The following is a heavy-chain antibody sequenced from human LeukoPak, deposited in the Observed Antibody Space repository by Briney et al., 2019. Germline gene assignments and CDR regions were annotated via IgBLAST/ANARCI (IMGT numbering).Heavy chain of an antibody. CDR2: IKKDGSEK. CDR3: TRVGYIDEGIDY. Sequence: GGSLRVSCATSGFSFSSFWMSWVRQAPGKGLEWVANIKKDGSEKYYVDSVKGRFTISRDNAKNSLYLQMNSLRAEDTAIYYCTRVGYIDEGIDYWGQGTLVTVSS. V-gene: IGHV3-7*04. D-gene: IGHD5-24*01. J-gene: IGHJ4*02. CDR1: GFSFSSFW.